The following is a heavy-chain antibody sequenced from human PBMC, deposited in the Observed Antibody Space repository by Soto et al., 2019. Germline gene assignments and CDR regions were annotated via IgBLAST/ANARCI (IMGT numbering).Heavy chain of an antibody. J-gene: IGHJ5*02. CDR1: GFTFRSFA. CDR2: ISSNSSYI. D-gene: IGHD6-25*01. CDR3: TRDASTESSDRGWLDH. Sequence: GGSLRLSCAGSGFTFRSFAMNWVRQAPGKGLEWVSTISSNSSYIYYTDALRGSFTISRDNAKNSLHLQMNSLRAEDKAVYYCTRDASTESSDRGWLDHWGQGNMVTVSS. V-gene: IGHV3-21*01.